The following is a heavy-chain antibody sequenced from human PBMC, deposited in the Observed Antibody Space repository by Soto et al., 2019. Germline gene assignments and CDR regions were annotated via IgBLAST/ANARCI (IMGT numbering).Heavy chain of an antibody. CDR2: INPNTGVT. J-gene: IGHJ6*02. CDR3: ARGPRYGMDV. Sequence: QEQLVQSGAEVKKPGASVKVSCKASGYTFIGFYMHWVRQAPGQGLEWMAFINPNTGVTNYAQKFQGRVTMTRDTSISTAYMEVSRLRSDDTAVYYCARGPRYGMDVWGQGTTVIVS. V-gene: IGHV1-2*02. CDR1: GYTFIGFY.